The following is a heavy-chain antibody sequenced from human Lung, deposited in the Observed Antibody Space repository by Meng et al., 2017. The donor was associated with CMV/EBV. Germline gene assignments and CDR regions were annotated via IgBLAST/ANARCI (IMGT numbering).Heavy chain of an antibody. CDR1: GFIFNNAW. V-gene: IGHV3-15*01. Sequence: GGSXRLXXAASGFIFNNAWMSWVRQAPGKGLEWVGRIKSKTDGGTTDYAAPVKGRFTISRDDSKNTLYLQMNSLKTEDTAVYYCTTQWELDFDYWGQGTLVTVSS. CDR2: IKSKTDGGTT. D-gene: IGHD1-26*01. J-gene: IGHJ4*02. CDR3: TTQWELDFDY.